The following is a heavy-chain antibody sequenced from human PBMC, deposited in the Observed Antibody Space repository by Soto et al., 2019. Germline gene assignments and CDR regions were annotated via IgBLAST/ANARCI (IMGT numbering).Heavy chain of an antibody. J-gene: IGHJ5*02. Sequence: QVQRVQSGAEVKKPGASVKVSCKASGYTFTSYDIIWVRQATGQGLEWRGWMNPSTGNTDSAEKFQGRLTMTRNTSISTVYMELSSLSFEDTAVYYWARGRIIVAGGFDPWGQGTLVTVSS. CDR2: MNPSTGNT. V-gene: IGHV1-8*01. D-gene: IGHD6-19*01. CDR1: GYTFTSYD. CDR3: ARGRIIVAGGFDP.